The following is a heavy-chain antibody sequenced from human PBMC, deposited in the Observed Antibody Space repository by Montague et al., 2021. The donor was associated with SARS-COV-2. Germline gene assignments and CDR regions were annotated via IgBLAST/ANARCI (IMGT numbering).Heavy chain of an antibody. J-gene: IGHJ3*02. V-gene: IGHV4-59*01. D-gene: IGHD3-3*01. CDR2: IYYSGST. CDR1: GGSISSYY. CDR3: ARVSDFWSGYYTAVGAFDI. Sequence: SETLSLTCTVYGGSISSYYWSWIRQPPGKGLEWIGDIYYSGSTNYNPSXXSRVAISVDTSKNQFSLKLSSVTAADTAVYYCARVSDFWSGYYTAVGAFDIWGQGTMATVSS.